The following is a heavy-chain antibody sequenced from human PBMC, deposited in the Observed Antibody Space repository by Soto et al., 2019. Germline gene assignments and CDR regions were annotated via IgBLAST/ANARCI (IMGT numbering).Heavy chain of an antibody. CDR3: AGSVFP. V-gene: IGHV4-31*03. CDR2: IYYSGST. J-gene: IGHJ5*02. CDR1: GGSISSGGYY. Sequence: QVQLQESGPGLVKPSQTLSLTCTVSGGSISSGGYYWSWIRQHPGKGLEWIGYIYYSGSTYYNPSLKSRVTTSVDPSKTPFSLKPRSVTAAATAIYYCAGSVFPWGQGTLVTVSS.